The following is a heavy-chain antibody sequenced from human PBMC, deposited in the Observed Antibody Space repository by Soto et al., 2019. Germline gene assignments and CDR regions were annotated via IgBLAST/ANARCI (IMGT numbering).Heavy chain of an antibody. Sequence: ASVKVSCKASGGTFSSYTISWVRQAPGQGLEWMGWISAYNGNTNYAQKFQGRATMTTDTSTSTAYMELRSLRSDDTAVYYCARVEFGDYYFDYWGQGTLVTVSS. D-gene: IGHD4-17*01. V-gene: IGHV1-18*01. J-gene: IGHJ4*02. CDR1: GGTFSSYT. CDR2: ISAYNGNT. CDR3: ARVEFGDYYFDY.